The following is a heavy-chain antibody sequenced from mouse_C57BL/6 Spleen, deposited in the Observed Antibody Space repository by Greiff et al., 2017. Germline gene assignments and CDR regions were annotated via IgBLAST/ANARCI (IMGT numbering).Heavy chain of an antibody. CDR2: IDPSDSET. CDR1: GYTFTSYW. J-gene: IGHJ1*03. Sequence: VQLQQPGAELVRPGSSVKLSCKASGYTFTSYWMHWVKQRPIQGLEWIGNIDPSDSETHYNQKFKDEATLTVDKSSSTAYMQLSSLTSEDSAVYYFAKEGLITTVVEGWYFDVWGTGTTVTVSS. V-gene: IGHV1-52*01. D-gene: IGHD1-1*01. CDR3: AKEGLITTVVEGWYFDV.